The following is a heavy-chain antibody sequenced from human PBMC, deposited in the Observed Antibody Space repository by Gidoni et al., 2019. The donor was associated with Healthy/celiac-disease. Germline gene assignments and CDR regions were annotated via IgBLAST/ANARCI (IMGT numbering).Heavy chain of an antibody. CDR1: GCTFSSNA. J-gene: IGHJ4*02. CDR3: AKESSPLRPPDY. V-gene: IGHV3-23*01. Sequence: EVQLLESGGGLVQPGGSLRLYWAASGCTFSSNARSWVRQAPGKGLEWVSAISGSGGSTYYADSVKGRFTISRDNSKNTLYLQMNSLRAEDTAVYYCAKESSPLRPPDYWGQGTLVTVSS. CDR2: ISGSGGST.